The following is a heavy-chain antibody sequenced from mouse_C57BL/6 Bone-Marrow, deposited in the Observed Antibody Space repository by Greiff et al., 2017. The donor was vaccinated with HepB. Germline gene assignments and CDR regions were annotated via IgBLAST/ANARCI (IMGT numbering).Heavy chain of an antibody. V-gene: IGHV5-17*01. CDR2: ISSGSSTI. J-gene: IGHJ2*01. CDR3: ARPQLLLFDY. CDR1: GFTFSDYG. Sequence: EVMLVESGGGLVKPGGSLKLSCAASGFTFSDYGMHWVRQAPEKGLEWVAYISSGSSTIYYADTVKGRFTISRDNAKNTLFLQMTSLRSEDTAMYYCARPQLLLFDYWGQGTTLTVSS. D-gene: IGHD1-1*01.